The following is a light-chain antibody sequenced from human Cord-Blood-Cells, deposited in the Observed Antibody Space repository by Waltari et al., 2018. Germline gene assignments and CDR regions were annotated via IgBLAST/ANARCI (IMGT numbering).Light chain of an antibody. J-gene: IGKJ2*01. CDR2: DAS. CDR1: QDISNY. V-gene: IGKV1-33*01. CDR3: QQYDNRPMYT. Sequence: DIQMTQSPSSLSASVGDRVTITCQASQDISNYLNWDQQKPGKAPKRLIYDASNLETGVPSRFSGSGSGTDFTFTISSLQPEDIATYYCQQYDNRPMYTFGQGTKLEIK.